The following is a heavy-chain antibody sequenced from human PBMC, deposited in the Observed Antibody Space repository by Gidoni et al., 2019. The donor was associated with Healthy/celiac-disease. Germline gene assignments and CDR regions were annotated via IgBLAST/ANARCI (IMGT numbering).Heavy chain of an antibody. V-gene: IGHV2-70*01. CDR2: IDWDDDK. CDR3: ARILRAPYYDSSGPYFDY. J-gene: IGHJ4*02. D-gene: IGHD3-22*01. Sequence: QVTLRESGPALVKPTQTLTLTCTFSGFSLSTSGMCVSWIRQPPGKALEWLALIDWDDDKYYSTSLKTRLTISKDTSKNQVVLTMTNMDPVDTATYYCARILRAPYYDSSGPYFDYWGQGTLVTVSS. CDR1: GFSLSTSGMC.